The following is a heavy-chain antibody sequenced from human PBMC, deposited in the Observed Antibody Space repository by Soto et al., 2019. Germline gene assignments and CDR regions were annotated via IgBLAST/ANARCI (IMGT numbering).Heavy chain of an antibody. CDR2: IYYSGST. V-gene: IGHV4-59*08. CDR1: GGSISSYY. Sequence: QVQLQESGPGLVKPSETLSLTCTVSGGSISSYYWSWIRQPPGKGLEWIGYIYYSGSTNYNPSLKRRVTISVDTSKNQFALKLSFVTAADTAVYYCAVAIDDDAFYIWGQGTMVTVSS. D-gene: IGHD5-12*01. J-gene: IGHJ3*02. CDR3: AVAIDDDAFYI.